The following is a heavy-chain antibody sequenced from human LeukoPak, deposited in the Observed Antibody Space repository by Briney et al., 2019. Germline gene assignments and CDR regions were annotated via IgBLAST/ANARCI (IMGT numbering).Heavy chain of an antibody. CDR3: ARGPTADI. Sequence: SETLSLTCAAYGGSFSGYYWSWIRQPPGKGLEWIGEINHSGSTNYNPSLKSRVTISVDTSKNQFSLKLSSVTAADTAVYYCARGPTADIWGQGTMVTVSS. V-gene: IGHV4-34*01. CDR1: GGSFSGYY. J-gene: IGHJ3*02. CDR2: INHSGST.